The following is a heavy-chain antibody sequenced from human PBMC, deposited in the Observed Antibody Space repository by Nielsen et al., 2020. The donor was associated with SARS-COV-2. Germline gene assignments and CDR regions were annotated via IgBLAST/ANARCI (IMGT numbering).Heavy chain of an antibody. Sequence: SETLSLTCTVSGGSISSSSYYWGWIRQPPGKGLEWIGSIYYSGSTYYNPSLKSRVTTSVDTSKNQFSLKLSSVTAADTAVYYCASPRPLKSYFDSSGYYYGAFDIWGQGTMVTVSS. J-gene: IGHJ3*02. V-gene: IGHV4-39*01. CDR2: IYYSGST. CDR1: GGSISSSSYY. CDR3: ASPRPLKSYFDSSGYYYGAFDI. D-gene: IGHD3-22*01.